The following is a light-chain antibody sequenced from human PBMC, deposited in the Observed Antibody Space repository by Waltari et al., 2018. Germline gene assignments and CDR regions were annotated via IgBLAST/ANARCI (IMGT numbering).Light chain of an antibody. Sequence: QSALTQPASVSRSAGQSITISCTGTSSDVGTYNLDSCYQQHPGKAPTLMIYEASKPPSVVSHRFSGSKTGNTASLTISGLQAEDEADYFCCSYAGGHTLVFGGGTKLTVL. CDR2: EAS. J-gene: IGLJ3*02. CDR1: SSDVGTYNL. CDR3: CSYAGGHTLV. V-gene: IGLV2-23*02.